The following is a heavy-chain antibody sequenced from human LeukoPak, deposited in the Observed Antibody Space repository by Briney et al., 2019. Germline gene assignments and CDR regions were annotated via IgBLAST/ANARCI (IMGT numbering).Heavy chain of an antibody. Sequence: PSETLSLTCTVSGGSISSYYWSWIRQPAGKGLEWIGRIYTSGSPTYNPSLKSRVTMSLGTSKNQFSLKLSSVTAADTAVYFCARDLWSTAAGIFDFWGQGALVTVSS. J-gene: IGHJ4*02. CDR3: ARDLWSTAAGIFDF. CDR2: IYTSGSP. D-gene: IGHD6-25*01. CDR1: GGSISSYY. V-gene: IGHV4-4*07.